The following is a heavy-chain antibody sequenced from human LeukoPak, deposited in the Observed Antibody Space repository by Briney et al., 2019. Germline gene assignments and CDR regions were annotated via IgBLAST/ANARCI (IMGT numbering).Heavy chain of an antibody. CDR3: ARGRIQPDIVVVPASRRGWFDP. Sequence: SETLSLTCAVYGGSFSGYYWSWIRQPPGKGLEWIGEINHSGSTNYNPSLKSRVTISVDTSKNQFSLKLSSVTAADTAVYYCARGRIQPDIVVVPASRRGWFDPWGQGILVTVSS. J-gene: IGHJ5*02. V-gene: IGHV4-34*01. CDR2: INHSGST. D-gene: IGHD2-2*01. CDR1: GGSFSGYY.